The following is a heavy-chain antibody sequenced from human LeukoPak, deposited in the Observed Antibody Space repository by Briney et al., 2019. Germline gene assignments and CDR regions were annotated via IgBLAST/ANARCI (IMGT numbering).Heavy chain of an antibody. Sequence: ASVKVSCKASGYTFTNYYIHWVRQAPGQGLEWMGWINPNSGGTSAAQKFQGRVTMTRDTSISTAHMELSRLRSDDTAVYYCARVTTNDSYYYYCMDVWGKGTTVTVS. CDR2: INPNSGGT. J-gene: IGHJ6*03. CDR1: GYTFTNYY. V-gene: IGHV1-2*02. D-gene: IGHD4-11*01. CDR3: ARVTTNDSYYYYCMDV.